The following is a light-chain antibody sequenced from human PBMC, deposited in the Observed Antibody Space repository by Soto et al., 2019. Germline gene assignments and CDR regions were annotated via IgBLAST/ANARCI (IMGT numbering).Light chain of an antibody. Sequence: QSALTQPASVSGSPGQSITISCTGSGSDVGGYDSVSWYQQHPGRAPKLVISDVTNRPSGVSNRFSGSKSGNTASLTISGLQAEDEADYYCSSETMNSNVLFGGGTKLTVL. J-gene: IGLJ2*01. V-gene: IGLV2-14*01. CDR1: GSDVGGYDS. CDR3: SSETMNSNVL. CDR2: DVT.